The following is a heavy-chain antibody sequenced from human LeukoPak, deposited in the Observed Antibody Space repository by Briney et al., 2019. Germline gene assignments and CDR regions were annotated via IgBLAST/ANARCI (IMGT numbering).Heavy chain of an antibody. Sequence: PSETLSLTCTVSGGSISSGGYYWSWIRQHPGKGLEWIGYIYYSGSTYYNPSLKSRVTISVDTSKNQFSLKLSSVTAADTAVYYCARVRDNSGPYYYYGMDVWGQGTTVTVSS. CDR3: ARVRDNSGPYYYYGMDV. CDR1: GGSISSGGYY. V-gene: IGHV4-31*03. D-gene: IGHD3-22*01. J-gene: IGHJ6*02. CDR2: IYYSGST.